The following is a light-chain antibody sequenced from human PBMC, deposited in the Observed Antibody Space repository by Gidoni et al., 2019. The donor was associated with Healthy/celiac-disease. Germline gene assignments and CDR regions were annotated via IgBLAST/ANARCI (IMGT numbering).Light chain of an antibody. CDR2: KAS. CDR3: QQYNSYSYT. Sequence: DIQMTQSPSTLSASVGDRVTITSRASQSISSWLAWYQKKPGKAPKLLIYKASSLESGVPSRFSGSGSGTEFTLTISSLQPDDFANYYCQQYNSYSYTFGQGTKLEIK. V-gene: IGKV1-5*03. J-gene: IGKJ2*01. CDR1: QSISSW.